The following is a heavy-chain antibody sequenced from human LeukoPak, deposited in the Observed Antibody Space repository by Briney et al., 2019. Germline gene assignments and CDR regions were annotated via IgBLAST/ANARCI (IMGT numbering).Heavy chain of an antibody. CDR3: ARGVLLWPNYYYMDV. Sequence: SETLSLTCSVSGDSISYFYWSWIRQAAGKGLEWIGRTSSSGNTDYNASLKSRVTMSVDTSKNQLSLKVISVTAADTAVYYCARGVLLWPNYYYMDVWGKGTTVTVSS. CDR1: GDSISYFY. J-gene: IGHJ6*03. CDR2: TSSSGNT. D-gene: IGHD3-10*01. V-gene: IGHV4-4*07.